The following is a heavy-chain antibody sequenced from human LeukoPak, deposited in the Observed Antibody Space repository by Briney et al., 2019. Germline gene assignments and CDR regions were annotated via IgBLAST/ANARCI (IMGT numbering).Heavy chain of an antibody. CDR2: MSSGGSAI. Sequence: GGSLRLSCAASGFTFSSYEMNWVRQAPGKGLEWLSYMSSGGSAIFYADSVKGRFTISRYNAKNSLYLQMNSLRAEDTALYYCTRGPSDYWGQGTLVTVSS. J-gene: IGHJ4*02. CDR3: TRGPSDY. CDR1: GFTFSSYE. V-gene: IGHV3-48*03.